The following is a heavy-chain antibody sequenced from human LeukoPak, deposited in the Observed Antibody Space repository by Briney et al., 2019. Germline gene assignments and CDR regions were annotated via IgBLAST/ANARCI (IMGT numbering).Heavy chain of an antibody. V-gene: IGHV1-18*04. Sequence: ASVKVSCKASGYTFTSYGISWVRQAPGQGLEWMGWISAYNEDTNYAHKFQGRVTMTTDTSTTTAYVQLRSLRSDDTAVYYCARHDYGDYRLDYWGQGTLVTVSS. CDR1: GYTFTSYG. J-gene: IGHJ4*02. D-gene: IGHD4-17*01. CDR3: ARHDYGDYRLDY. CDR2: ISAYNEDT.